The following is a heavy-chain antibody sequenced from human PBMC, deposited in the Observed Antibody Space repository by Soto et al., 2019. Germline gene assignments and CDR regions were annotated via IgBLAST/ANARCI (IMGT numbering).Heavy chain of an antibody. J-gene: IGHJ4*02. D-gene: IGHD3-16*02. CDR1: GFTFDDYA. Sequence: GGSLRLSCAASGFTFDDYAMHWVRQAPGKGLEWVSGISWNSGSIGYADSVKGRFTISRDNAKNSLYLQMNSLRAEDTALYYCAKESPPWGSYRPADLRNWGQGTLVTVSS. V-gene: IGHV3-9*01. CDR3: AKESPPWGSYRPADLRN. CDR2: ISWNSGSI.